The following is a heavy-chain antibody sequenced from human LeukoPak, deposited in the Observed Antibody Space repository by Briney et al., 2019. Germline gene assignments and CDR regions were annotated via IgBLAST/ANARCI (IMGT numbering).Heavy chain of an antibody. V-gene: IGHV4-30-4*01. CDR2: IYYSGST. Sequence: PSETLSLTCTVSGGSISSGDYYWSWIRQPPGKGLEWIGHIYYSGSTYYNSSLKSRVTISVDTSKNQFSLKLSSVTAADTAVYYCARADYLYYYYYGMDVWGKGTTVTVSS. CDR1: GGSISSGDYY. J-gene: IGHJ6*04. D-gene: IGHD4-11*01. CDR3: ARADYLYYYYYGMDV.